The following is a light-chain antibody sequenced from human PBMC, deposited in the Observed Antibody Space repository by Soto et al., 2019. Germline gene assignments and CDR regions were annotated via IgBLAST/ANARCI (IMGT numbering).Light chain of an antibody. V-gene: IGLV2-23*02. Sequence: QSALTQPASVSGSPGQSITISCTATSNDVGGYNLVSWFQQHPGKAPKLMISDVNKRPSGVSNRFSGSKSANTASLTISGLQAEDEADYYCCSHVGGSSPQWVFGGGTKVTVL. CDR1: SNDVGGYNL. CDR3: CSHVGGSSPQWV. J-gene: IGLJ3*02. CDR2: DVN.